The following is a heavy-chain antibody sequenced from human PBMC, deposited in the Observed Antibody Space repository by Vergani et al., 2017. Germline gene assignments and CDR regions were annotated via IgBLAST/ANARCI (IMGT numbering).Heavy chain of an antibody. V-gene: IGHV3-73*02. Sequence: VQLVESGGGLVQPGGSLRLSCAASGFTFSGSAMHWVRQTSGKGLEWIGRIRDKTYNYATAYAVSVKGRFIISRDDSKKTAYLQMNRLTIEDTAVYYCAAGIAPLVSAFDIWGQGTMVTVSS. J-gene: IGHJ3*02. CDR3: AAGIAPLVSAFDI. D-gene: IGHD2-21*01. CDR2: IRDKTYNYAT. CDR1: GFTFSGSA.